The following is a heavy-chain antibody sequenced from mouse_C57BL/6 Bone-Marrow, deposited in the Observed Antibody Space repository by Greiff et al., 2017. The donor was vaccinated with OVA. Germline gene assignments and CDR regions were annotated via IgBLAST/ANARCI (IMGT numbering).Heavy chain of an antibody. D-gene: IGHD2-4*01. CDR1: GYSITSGYY. J-gene: IGHJ3*01. Sequence: EVKLEESGPGLVKPSQSLSLTCSVTGYSITSGYYWNWIRQFPGNKLEWMGYISYDGSNNYNPSLKNRISITRDTSKNQFFLKLNSVTTEDTATYYCARDRRLRPFAYWGQGTLVTVSA. CDR3: ARDRRLRPFAY. CDR2: ISYDGSN. V-gene: IGHV3-6*01.